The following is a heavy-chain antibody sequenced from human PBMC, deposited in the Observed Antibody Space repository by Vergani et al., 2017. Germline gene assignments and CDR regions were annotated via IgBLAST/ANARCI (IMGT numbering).Heavy chain of an antibody. Sequence: QVQVAESGPGLVKPSETLSLTCTVSGGSFHTYYWSWLRQSPGKGLEWIGYIYSTGSTNYKPSLNSRVTMSVDTSKNQFSLQLRSVTAADKAVYFCARVMYRDEASTGYRLEGMDIWGQGTTVTISS. CDR1: GGSFHTYY. D-gene: IGHD3-9*01. V-gene: IGHV4-59*13. CDR2: IYSTGST. J-gene: IGHJ6*02. CDR3: ARVMYRDEASTGYRLEGMDI.